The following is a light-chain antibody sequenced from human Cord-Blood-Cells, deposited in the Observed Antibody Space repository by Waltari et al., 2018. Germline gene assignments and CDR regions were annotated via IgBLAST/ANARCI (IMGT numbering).Light chain of an antibody. CDR2: DVS. CDR3: SSYTSSSTLV. J-gene: IGLJ1*01. Sequence: QSALTQPASVSGSPGQSITSPCTGTSSDVGGYNYLPWYQQHPGNAPKLMIYDVSNRPSGVFNRFSGSKSGNTASLTISGLQAEDEADYYCSSYTSSSTLVFGTGTKVTVL. V-gene: IGLV2-14*01. CDR1: SSDVGGYNY.